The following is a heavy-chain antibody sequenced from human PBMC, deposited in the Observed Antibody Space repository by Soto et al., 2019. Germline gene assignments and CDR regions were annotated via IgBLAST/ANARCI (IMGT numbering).Heavy chain of an antibody. V-gene: IGHV3-66*01. Sequence: GGSQRVSCAASGFNVSSNDRSWVRKAPGKGLEWVSVIYSGGSTYYADSVKGRFTISRDNSKNTLYLQMNSLRAEDTAVYYCARGTPGYGLFDYWGQGTLVTVSS. D-gene: IGHD4-17*01. J-gene: IGHJ4*02. CDR2: IYSGGST. CDR1: GFNVSSND. CDR3: ARGTPGYGLFDY.